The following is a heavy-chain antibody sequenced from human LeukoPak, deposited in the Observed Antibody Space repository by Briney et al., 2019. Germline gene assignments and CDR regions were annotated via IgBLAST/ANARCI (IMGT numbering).Heavy chain of an antibody. Sequence: TGESLKISVKGSGYSFTSYWIAWLRQMPGKGLEWMGIIYPGDSDTRYSPSFQGQVTIAADKSISTAYLQWSSLKASDTAMYYCARGDCSSTSCYPYNWFDPWGQGTLVTVSS. D-gene: IGHD2-2*01. J-gene: IGHJ5*02. CDR2: IYPGDSDT. V-gene: IGHV5-51*01. CDR3: ARGDCSSTSCYPYNWFDP. CDR1: GYSFTSYW.